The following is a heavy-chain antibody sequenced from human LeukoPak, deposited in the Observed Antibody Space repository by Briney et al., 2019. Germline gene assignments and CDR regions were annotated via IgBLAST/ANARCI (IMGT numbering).Heavy chain of an antibody. J-gene: IGHJ4*01. Sequence: SETLSLTCTVSGASIGSSLYFWGWFRQPPGTGLEWIGSIYYRPTTYYNPSLRSQGTISLDTSNNQFSLKLTSVTAADTAFYYCARGRNWNFQAYLDYWGLGSLVSVSS. V-gene: IGHV4-39*07. D-gene: IGHD1-1*01. CDR2: IYYRPTT. CDR1: GASIGSSLYF. CDR3: ARGRNWNFQAYLDY.